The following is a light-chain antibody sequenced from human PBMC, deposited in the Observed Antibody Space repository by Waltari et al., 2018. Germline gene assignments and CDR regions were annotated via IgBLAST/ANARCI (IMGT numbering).Light chain of an antibody. CDR1: QSGLSSVDVINY. V-gene: IGKV4-1*01. J-gene: IGKJ4*01. CDR2: WES. CDR3: QQYFTTSLT. Sequence: LVLTPSPDSLPVSLVKRPTLHFQSRQSGLSSVDVINYLAWYQQKVWQHPTLLIHWESVRESGAPDRFSGSGSWTDFTLTISSLQPEDAALYFCQQYFTTSLTFGGGTKVEI.